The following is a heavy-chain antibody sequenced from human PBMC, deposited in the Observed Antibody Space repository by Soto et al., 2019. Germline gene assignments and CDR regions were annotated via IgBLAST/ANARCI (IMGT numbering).Heavy chain of an antibody. J-gene: IGHJ6*03. V-gene: IGHV3-15*01. CDR3: TTAVPVGAGTTDYYYYYMDV. Sequence: GSLRLSCAASGFTFSNAWMSWVSQAPGKGLEWVGRIKSKTDGGTTDYAAPVKGRFTISRDDSKNTLYLQMNSLKTEDTAVYYCTTAVPVGAGTTDYYYYYMDVWGKGTTVTVSS. D-gene: IGHD1-7*01. CDR1: GFTFSNAW. CDR2: IKSKTDGGTT.